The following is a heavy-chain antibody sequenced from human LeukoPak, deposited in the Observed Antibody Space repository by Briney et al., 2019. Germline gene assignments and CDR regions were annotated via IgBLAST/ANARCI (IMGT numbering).Heavy chain of an antibody. CDR3: ARDMVYDSTGYYLMGELTDY. J-gene: IGHJ4*02. CDR1: GYTFTDYY. V-gene: IGHV1-2*02. Sequence: GASVKVSCKASGYTFTDYYMHWVRQAPGHGLEWMGWINPNSGATNYAQNFQGRVTMTSDTSIFTAYMELSRLRSDDTAVYYCARDMVYDSTGYYLMGELTDYWGQGTLVTVSS. D-gene: IGHD3-22*01. CDR2: INPNSGAT.